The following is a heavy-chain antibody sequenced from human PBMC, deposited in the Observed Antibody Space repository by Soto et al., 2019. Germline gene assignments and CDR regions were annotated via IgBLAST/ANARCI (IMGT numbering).Heavy chain of an antibody. CDR3: AKDLKRGSLTIWVGAVDV. CDR2: ISDSDGST. V-gene: IGHV3-23*01. CDR1: GFTFSSYA. J-gene: IGHJ3*01. D-gene: IGHD3-9*01. Sequence: VQLLESGGGLVQPGGSLRLSCAASGFTFSSYAMSWVRQAPGKGLEWVSAISDSDGSTYHADSVKGRFTISRDNSKHTLYLQMNSLRAEDTAVYYCAKDLKRGSLTIWVGAVDVWGQGTTVTVSS.